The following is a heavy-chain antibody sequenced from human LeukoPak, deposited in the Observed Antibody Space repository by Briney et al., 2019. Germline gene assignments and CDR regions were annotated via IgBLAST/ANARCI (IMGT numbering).Heavy chain of an antibody. J-gene: IGHJ6*02. D-gene: IGHD2-15*01. V-gene: IGHV4-39*01. CDR3: ARLPCTTSSCSHGGFYYYGMDV. CDR2: IYFSGTT. CDR1: GGSISSNIYY. Sequence: ASETLSLTCTVSGGSISSNIYYWAWIRQPPGKGLEWIGSIYFSGTTYYNPSLKSRVTISVDTSKNQFSLDLSSVTAADTAVYYCARLPCTTSSCSHGGFYYYGMDVWGQGTTVTVSS.